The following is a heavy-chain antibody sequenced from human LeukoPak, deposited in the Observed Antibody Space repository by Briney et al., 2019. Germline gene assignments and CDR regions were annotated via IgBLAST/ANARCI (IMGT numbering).Heavy chain of an antibody. D-gene: IGHD4-17*01. Sequence: ASVKVSCKASGYTFTTYGITWVRQAPGQGREGMGWISTYNGNTDYTQKLQGRVTMTTDTSTSTVYMELRSLRSDDTVLYYCARTYGDYDGSYWYFDLWGRGTVVTAPS. J-gene: IGHJ2*01. CDR3: ARTYGDYDGSYWYFDL. CDR2: ISTYNGNT. CDR1: GYTFTTYG. V-gene: IGHV1-18*01.